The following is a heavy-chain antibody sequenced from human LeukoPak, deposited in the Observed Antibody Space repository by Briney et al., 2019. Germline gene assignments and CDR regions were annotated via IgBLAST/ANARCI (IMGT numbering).Heavy chain of an antibody. CDR2: LYFIVST. V-gene: IGHV4-39*07. J-gene: IGHJ4*02. D-gene: IGHD3-22*01. CDR3: VCRHQYYDSSGYLV. Sequence: SETLSLTCTVSGGSINRDSYFWGWIRQPPGKGLEWVGSLYFIVSTYYNPSFNSLVSISDYTSKNHFSLKLCSVTAADTAMYYCVCRHQYYDSSGYLVWGQGTLVTVSS. CDR1: GGSINRDSYF.